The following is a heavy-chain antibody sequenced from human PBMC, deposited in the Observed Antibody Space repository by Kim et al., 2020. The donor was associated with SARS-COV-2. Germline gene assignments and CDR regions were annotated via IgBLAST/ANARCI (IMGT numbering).Heavy chain of an antibody. D-gene: IGHD4-17*01. V-gene: IGHV1-69*13. J-gene: IGHJ4*02. CDR2: IIPIFGTA. CDR3: AVHYGDYAVFFDY. Sequence: SVKVSCKASGGTFSSYAISWVRQAPGQGLEWMGGIIPIFGTANYAQKFQGRVTITADESTSTAYMELSSLRSEDTAVYYCAVHYGDYAVFFDYWGQGTLVTVSS. CDR1: GGTFSSYA.